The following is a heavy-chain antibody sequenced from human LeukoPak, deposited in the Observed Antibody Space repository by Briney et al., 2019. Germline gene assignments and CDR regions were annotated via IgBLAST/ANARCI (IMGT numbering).Heavy chain of an antibody. V-gene: IGHV4-31*03. D-gene: IGHD3-3*01. CDR1: GGSISSGGYY. Sequence: SQTLSLTCTVSGGSISSGGYYWSWIRQHPGKGLEWIGYIYYSGSTYYNPSLKSRVTISVDTSKNQFSLKLSSVTAVATAVYYCARSFTIFGVVGNWFDPWGQGTLVTVSS. CDR2: IYYSGST. J-gene: IGHJ5*02. CDR3: ARSFTIFGVVGNWFDP.